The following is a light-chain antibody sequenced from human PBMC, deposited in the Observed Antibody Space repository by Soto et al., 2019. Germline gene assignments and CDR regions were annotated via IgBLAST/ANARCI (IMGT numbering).Light chain of an antibody. Sequence: EIVLTHSPGTLSFSPVEIATLSCMASQSVSSSYLAWYQQKPGQAPRLLIYGASSRATGIPDRFSGSGSGTDFTLTISRLEPEDFAVYYCQKYGSSPWKCGQGNTGAIK. J-gene: IGKJ1*01. CDR1: QSVSSSY. CDR3: QKYGSSPWK. CDR2: GAS. V-gene: IGKV3-20*01.